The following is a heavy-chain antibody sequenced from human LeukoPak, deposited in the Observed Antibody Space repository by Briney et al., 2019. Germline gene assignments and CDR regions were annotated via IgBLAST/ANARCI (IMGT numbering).Heavy chain of an antibody. CDR2: ISSSGSTI. Sequence: GGSLRLSCAASGFTFSDFYMSWIRQAPGKGLEWPSYISSSGSTIYYADSVKGRFTISRDNAKNSLYLQMNSLRAEDTAVYYCAALGADYDILTGYSRLGYYGMDVWGKGTTVTVSS. V-gene: IGHV3-11*04. D-gene: IGHD3-9*01. CDR1: GFTFSDFY. CDR3: AALGADYDILTGYSRLGYYGMDV. J-gene: IGHJ6*04.